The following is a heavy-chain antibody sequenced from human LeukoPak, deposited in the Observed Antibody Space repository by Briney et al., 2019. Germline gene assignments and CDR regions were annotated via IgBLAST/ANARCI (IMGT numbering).Heavy chain of an antibody. Sequence: ASVKVSCKASGYTFTSYYMHWVRQAPGQGLKWMGIINPSGGSTSYAQKFQGRVTMTRDMSTSTVYMELSSLRSEDTAVYYCARVAPYSSSSSVAFDIWGQGTMVTVSS. CDR1: GYTFTSYY. D-gene: IGHD6-6*01. CDR2: INPSGGST. CDR3: ARVAPYSSSSSVAFDI. V-gene: IGHV1-46*01. J-gene: IGHJ3*02.